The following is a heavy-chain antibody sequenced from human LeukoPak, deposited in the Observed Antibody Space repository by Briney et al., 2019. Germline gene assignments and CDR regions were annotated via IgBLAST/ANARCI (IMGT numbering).Heavy chain of an antibody. Sequence: SETLSLTCSVSGGSISSYYWSWIRQPPGKGLEWIGYSHYSGSTNYNPPLKSRVTISVDTSKNQISLKLSSVTAADTAVYYCAREAVAGFFDYWGQGTLVTVSS. J-gene: IGHJ4*02. CDR3: AREAVAGFFDY. CDR2: SHYSGST. V-gene: IGHV4-59*01. CDR1: GGSISSYY. D-gene: IGHD6-19*01.